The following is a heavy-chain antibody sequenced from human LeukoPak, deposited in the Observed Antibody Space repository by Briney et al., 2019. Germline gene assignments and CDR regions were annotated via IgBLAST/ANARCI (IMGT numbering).Heavy chain of an antibody. CDR1: GFTFSAYW. CDR3: ARGEAVAGTDY. V-gene: IGHV3-74*01. Sequence: GGSLRLSCAASGFTFSAYWMHWVRQAPGKGLVWLSRINSDGYSMSYADSVKGRFTISRDNAKNTLYLQMNTLRADDTAMYYCARGEAVAGTDYWGQGALVTVSS. J-gene: IGHJ4*02. D-gene: IGHD6-19*01. CDR2: INSDGYSM.